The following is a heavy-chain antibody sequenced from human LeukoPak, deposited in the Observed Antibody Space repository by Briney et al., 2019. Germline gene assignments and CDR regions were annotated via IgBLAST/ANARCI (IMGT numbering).Heavy chain of an antibody. V-gene: IGHV4-31*02. CDR2: IYYSGNT. J-gene: IGHJ3*02. D-gene: IGHD3-10*01. CDR3: AREGTAHAFDI. CDR1: GDSIFSASYY. Sequence: SETMSLTWTVSGDSIFSASYYWGWLRQRPGKGLEWIGFIYYSGNTYYSSSLKSRITISIDTSKNQFSLSLSSVAVADTAVYYCAREGTAHAFDIWGQGTMVTVSS.